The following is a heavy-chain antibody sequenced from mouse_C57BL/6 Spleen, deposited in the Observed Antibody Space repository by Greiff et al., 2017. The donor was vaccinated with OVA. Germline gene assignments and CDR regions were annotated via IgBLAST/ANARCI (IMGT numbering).Heavy chain of an antibody. CDR3: ARGRDFYWYFDV. V-gene: IGHV1-22*01. J-gene: IGHJ1*03. CDR1: GYTFTDYN. CDR2: INPNNGGT. Sequence: EVQLQQSGPELVKPGASVKMSCKASGYTFTDYNMHWVKQSHGKSLEWIGYINPNNGGTSYNQKFKGKATLTVNKSSSTAYMELRSLTSEDSAVYYCARGRDFYWYFDVWGTGTTVTVSS.